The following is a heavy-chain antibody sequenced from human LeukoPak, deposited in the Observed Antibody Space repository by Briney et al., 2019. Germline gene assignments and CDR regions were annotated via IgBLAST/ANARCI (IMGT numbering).Heavy chain of an antibody. D-gene: IGHD3-16*02. V-gene: IGHV4-39*07. Sequence: SETLSLTCTVSGGSRRSSTYYWAWIRQPPGKGLEWLGSIHYDGSTFDNPSLKSRVTMSVDTSRNHFSLKMTSVTAADTAVYYCARDNRSLLDSWGQGILVTVSS. CDR1: GGSRRSSTYY. CDR3: ARDNRSLLDS. J-gene: IGHJ4*02. CDR2: IHYDGST.